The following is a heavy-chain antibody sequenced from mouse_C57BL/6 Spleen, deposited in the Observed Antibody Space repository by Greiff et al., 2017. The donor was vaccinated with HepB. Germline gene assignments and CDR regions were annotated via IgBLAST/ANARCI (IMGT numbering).Heavy chain of an antibody. Sequence: QVHVKQSGAELVKPGASVKIPCKASGYAFSSYWMNWVKQRPGKGLEWIGQIYPGDGDTNYNGKFKGKATLTADKSSSTAYMQLSSLTSEDSAVYFCAGLVYYAMDYWGQGTSVTVSS. V-gene: IGHV1-80*01. CDR1: GYAFSSYW. J-gene: IGHJ4*01. CDR2: IYPGDGDT. CDR3: AGLVYYAMDY.